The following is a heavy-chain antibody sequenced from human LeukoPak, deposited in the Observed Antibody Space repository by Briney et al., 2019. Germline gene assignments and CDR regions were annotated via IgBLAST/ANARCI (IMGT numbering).Heavy chain of an antibody. CDR1: GFTFSSYA. CDR2: ISYDGSNK. J-gene: IGHJ4*02. Sequence: GGSLRLSCAASGFTFSSYAMHWVRQAPVKGLEWVAVISYDGSNKYYADSVKGRFTISRDNSKNTLYLQMNSLRAEDTAVYYCAGGQIFGVVYDYWGQGTLVTVSS. V-gene: IGHV3-30-3*01. CDR3: AGGQIFGVVYDY. D-gene: IGHD3-3*01.